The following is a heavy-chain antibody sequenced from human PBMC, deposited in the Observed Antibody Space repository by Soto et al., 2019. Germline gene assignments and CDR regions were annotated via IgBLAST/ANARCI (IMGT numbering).Heavy chain of an antibody. J-gene: IGHJ3*01. D-gene: IGHD1-1*01. CDR1: SGSISSYY. CDR2: IYYSGST. CDR3: ARDRRRYNRGFAFDV. Sequence: SETLSLTCTVSSGSISSYYWNWIRQPPGKGLEWIGYIYYSGSTNQNPSLKSRLTISVDTSKSQFSLKLSSVTAADTAVYYCARDRRRYNRGFAFDVWGQGTLVTVSS. V-gene: IGHV4-59*01.